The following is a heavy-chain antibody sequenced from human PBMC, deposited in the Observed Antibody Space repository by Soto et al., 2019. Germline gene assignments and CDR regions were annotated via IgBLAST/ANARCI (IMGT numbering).Heavy chain of an antibody. V-gene: IGHV1-69*01. Sequence: QVQLVQSGAEVKQPGSSVKVSCKASGGVFSNYALTWVRQAPGQGPEWVGGLVPVFGTPNYAPKVQGRVTVTGAQSTPTGYLELRTLTSADTVTSYCARGSHFLSTGYYFDTWGQGTLVIVSS. CDR3: ARGSHFLSTGYYFDT. CDR1: GGVFSNYA. J-gene: IGHJ5*02. CDR2: LVPVFGTP. D-gene: IGHD6-19*01.